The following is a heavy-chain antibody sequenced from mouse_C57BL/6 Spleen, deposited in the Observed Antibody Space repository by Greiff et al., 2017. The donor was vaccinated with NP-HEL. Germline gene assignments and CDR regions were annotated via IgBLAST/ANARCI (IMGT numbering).Heavy chain of an antibody. CDR3: ARYYYGSFFDY. CDR1: GYSITSGYY. D-gene: IGHD1-1*01. Sequence: VQLQQSGPGLVKPSQSLSLTCSVTGYSITSGYYWNWIRQFPGNKLEWMGYISYDGSNNYNPSLKNRISITRDTSKNQFFLKLNSVTTEDTATYYCARYYYGSFFDYWGQGTTLTVSS. J-gene: IGHJ2*01. CDR2: ISYDGSN. V-gene: IGHV3-6*01.